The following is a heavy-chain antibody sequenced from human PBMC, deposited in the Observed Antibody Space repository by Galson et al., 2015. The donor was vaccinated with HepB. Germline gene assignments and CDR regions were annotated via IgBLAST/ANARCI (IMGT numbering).Heavy chain of an antibody. Sequence: SETLSLTCAVSGDSISSTNWWSWVRQPPGKGLEWIGEIYHSGNTNYNPSLKSRVTISVDKSKNQFSLKLSSVTAADTAVYYCARQGAYYYDSSLFWGQGTLVTVSS. J-gene: IGHJ4*02. CDR1: GDSISSTNW. D-gene: IGHD3-22*01. CDR2: IYHSGNT. V-gene: IGHV4-4*02. CDR3: ARQGAYYYDSSLF.